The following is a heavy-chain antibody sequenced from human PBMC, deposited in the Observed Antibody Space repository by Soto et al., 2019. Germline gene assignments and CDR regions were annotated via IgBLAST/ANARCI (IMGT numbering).Heavy chain of an antibody. CDR3: ARDYCRSTSCYTATTAFDY. D-gene: IGHD2-2*02. V-gene: IGHV3-21*01. Sequence: EVQLVESGGGLVKPGGSLRLSCAASGFTFSSYSMNWVRQAPGKGLEWVSSISSSSSYIYYADSVKGRFTISRDNAKNSLYLQMNSLRAEDTAVYYCARDYCRSTSCYTATTAFDYWGQGTLVTVSS. CDR1: GFTFSSYS. J-gene: IGHJ4*02. CDR2: ISSSSSYI.